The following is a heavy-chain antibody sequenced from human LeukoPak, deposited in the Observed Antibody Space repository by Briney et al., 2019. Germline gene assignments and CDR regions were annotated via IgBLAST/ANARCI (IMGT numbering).Heavy chain of an antibody. J-gene: IGHJ1*01. V-gene: IGHV3-33*05. CDR3: AKGDFWNGLGEYFLY. CDR1: GFSFSTYG. Sequence: PGGSLRLSXAASGFSFSTYGMFWVRQSPGKGLEWVGVISYDGSNQYYADSVKGRFTISRDNSKNTLYLQMDSLRAEDTAVYYCAKGDFWNGLGEYFLYWGQGILVTVSS. CDR2: ISYDGSNQ. D-gene: IGHD3-3*01.